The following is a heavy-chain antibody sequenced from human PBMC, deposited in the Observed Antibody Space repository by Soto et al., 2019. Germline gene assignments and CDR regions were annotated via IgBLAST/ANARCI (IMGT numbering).Heavy chain of an antibody. CDR3: AKDNPTIAY. Sequence: QVQLVESGGGVVQPGRSLRLSCAASGFTFSSSGMHWVRQAPGKGPEWVAIISYDGSNKYYADSVEGRFTISRDNSKNTLLLQMKSLRPEDTAVYFCAKDNPTIAYWGQGTLVTVSS. D-gene: IGHD1-1*01. J-gene: IGHJ4*01. CDR2: ISYDGSNK. V-gene: IGHV3-30*18. CDR1: GFTFSSSG.